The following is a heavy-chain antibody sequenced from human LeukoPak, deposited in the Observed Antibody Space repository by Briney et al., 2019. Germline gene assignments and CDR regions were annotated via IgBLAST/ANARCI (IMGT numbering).Heavy chain of an antibody. D-gene: IGHD3-10*01. CDR3: ARVIGNMVRGVILVY. J-gene: IGHJ4*02. Sequence: ASVKVSCKASGYTFTSYDINCVRQATGQGLEWMGWMHPNSGNTGYAQKFQGRVTMTRNTSISTAYMELSSLRSEDTAVYYCARVIGNMVRGVILVYWGQGTLVTVSS. CDR1: GYTFTSYD. V-gene: IGHV1-8*01. CDR2: MHPNSGNT.